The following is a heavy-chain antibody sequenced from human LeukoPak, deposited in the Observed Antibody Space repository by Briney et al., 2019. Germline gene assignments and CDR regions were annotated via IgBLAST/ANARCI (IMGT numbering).Heavy chain of an antibody. Sequence: GESLKISCKGSGYSFTNYWIGWVRQVPGKGLEWMGIIYPGDSDTRYSPSFRGQVTISADKSISTAYLQWNSLKASDTAMYYCARVDSGVTEALNIWGQGTMVTVSS. D-gene: IGHD2-8*01. J-gene: IGHJ3*02. CDR3: ARVDSGVTEALNI. V-gene: IGHV5-51*01. CDR1: GYSFTNYW. CDR2: IYPGDSDT.